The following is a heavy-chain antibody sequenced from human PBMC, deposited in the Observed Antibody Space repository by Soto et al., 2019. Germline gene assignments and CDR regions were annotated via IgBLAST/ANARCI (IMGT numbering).Heavy chain of an antibody. CDR1: GGSIGSGSYY. J-gene: IGHJ4*02. CDR2: INYSGST. D-gene: IGHD3-22*01. CDR3: ARAGYDRDGGGYYYFDY. V-gene: IGHV4-31*03. Sequence: QVQLQESGPGLVKPSQTLSLTCTVSGGSIGSGSYYWRWIRQHPGKGLEWIGYINYSGSTFYIPSLKSRVTTSIDTSTNQFSLKLSSVTAADTAVYYCARAGYDRDGGGYYYFDYWGQGTLVTVSS.